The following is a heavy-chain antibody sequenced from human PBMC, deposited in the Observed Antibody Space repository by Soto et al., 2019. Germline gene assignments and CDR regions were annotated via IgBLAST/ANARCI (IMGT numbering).Heavy chain of an antibody. CDR3: EKDIGQPRPNAFDI. V-gene: IGHV3-23*01. CDR1: GFVFSSYD. J-gene: IGHJ3*02. D-gene: IGHD2-15*01. Sequence: GGSLRRSCAASGFVFSSYDISWVLQAPWKGLEWVSSISVSGVSTYYADSVKGRFTISRDNSKNTLYLQMNSLRAEETSVYYCEKDIGQPRPNAFDIWGQGTMVTVSS. CDR2: ISVSGVST.